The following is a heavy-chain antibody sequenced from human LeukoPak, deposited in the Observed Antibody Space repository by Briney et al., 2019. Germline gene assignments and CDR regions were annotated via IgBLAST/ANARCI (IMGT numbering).Heavy chain of an antibody. CDR1: GGSISSYY. D-gene: IGHD7-27*01. J-gene: IGHJ4*02. Sequence: SETLSLTCTVSGGSISSYYWSWIRQPPGKGVEWIGYIYYSGSTNYNPSLKSRVTISVDTSKNQFSLKLSSVTAADTAVYYCARRGNWGSWYYFDYWGQGTLVTVSS. V-gene: IGHV4-59*08. CDR3: ARRGNWGSWYYFDY. CDR2: IYYSGST.